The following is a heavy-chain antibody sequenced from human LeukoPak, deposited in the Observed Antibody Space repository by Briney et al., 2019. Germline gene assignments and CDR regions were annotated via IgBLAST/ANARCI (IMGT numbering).Heavy chain of an antibody. V-gene: IGHV4-34*01. Sequence: SETLSLTCAVYGGSFSGYYWSWIRQPPGKGLEWIGEINHSGSTNYNPSLKSRVTISVDTSKNQFSLKLGSVTAADTAVYYCARGLYCSSTSCYLGYYYGMDVWGQGTTVTVSS. CDR1: GGSFSGYY. CDR3: ARGLYCSSTSCYLGYYYGMDV. D-gene: IGHD2-2*01. J-gene: IGHJ6*02. CDR2: INHSGST.